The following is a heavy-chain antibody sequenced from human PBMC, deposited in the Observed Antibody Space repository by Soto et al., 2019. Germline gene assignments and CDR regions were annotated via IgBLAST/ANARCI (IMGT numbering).Heavy chain of an antibody. CDR3: ARDRGDYAIDY. CDR2: ISSNGGST. CDR1: GFTFSSYA. D-gene: IGHD4-17*01. J-gene: IGHJ4*02. V-gene: IGHV3-64*01. Sequence: PGGSLRLSCAASGFTFSSYAMHWVRQAPGKGLEYVSAISSNGGSTYYANSVKGRFTISRDNSKNTLYLQMGSLRAEDMAVYYCARDRGDYAIDYWGQGTLVTVSS.